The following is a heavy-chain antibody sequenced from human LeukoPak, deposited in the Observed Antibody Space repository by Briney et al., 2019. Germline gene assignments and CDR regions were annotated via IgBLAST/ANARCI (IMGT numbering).Heavy chain of an antibody. CDR2: INHSGSA. CDR1: GGSFSGYY. CDR3: ARGQGTVTTH. J-gene: IGHJ4*02. D-gene: IGHD4-17*01. V-gene: IGHV4-34*01. Sequence: ASETLSLTCTVSGGSFSGYYCTWIRRPPGKGLEWIGEINHSGSANYNSSLKSRVTISLDTSKNQFSLKLSSVTAADTAVYYCARGQGTVTTHWGQGTLVTVSS.